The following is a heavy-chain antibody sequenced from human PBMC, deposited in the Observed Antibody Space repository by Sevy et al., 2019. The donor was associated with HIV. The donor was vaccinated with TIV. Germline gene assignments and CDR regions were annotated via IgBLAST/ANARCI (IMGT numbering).Heavy chain of an antibody. V-gene: IGHV3-74*01. CDR3: ARDRDIVVVVAALPYYYYYGMDV. Sequence: GGSLRLSCAASGFTFSSYWMHWVRQAPGKGLVWVSRINSDGSSTSYADSVKGRFTNSRDNAKNTSYLQMNSLRAEDTAVYYCARDRDIVVVVAALPYYYYYGMDVWGQGTTVTVSS. CDR1: GFTFSSYW. D-gene: IGHD2-15*01. J-gene: IGHJ6*02. CDR2: INSDGSST.